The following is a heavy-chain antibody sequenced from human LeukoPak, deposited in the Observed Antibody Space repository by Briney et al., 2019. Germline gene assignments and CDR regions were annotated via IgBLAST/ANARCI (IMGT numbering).Heavy chain of an antibody. CDR3: AKRGVVIRVILVGFHKEAYYFDS. V-gene: IGHV3-23*01. D-gene: IGHD3-22*01. CDR1: GITLSNYG. J-gene: IGHJ4*02. CDR2: IGGGGAVT. Sequence: GGSLRLSCAVSGITLSNYGMSWVRQAPGKGLEWVAGIGGGGAVTNYADSVNGRFTISRDNSKNTLYLQMNSLRVEDTAEYFCAKRGVVIRVILVGFHKEAYYFDSWGQGALVTVSS.